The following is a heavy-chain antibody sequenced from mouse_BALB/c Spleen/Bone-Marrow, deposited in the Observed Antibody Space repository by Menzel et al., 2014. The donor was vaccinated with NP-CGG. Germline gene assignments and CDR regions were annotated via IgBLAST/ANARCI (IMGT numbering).Heavy chain of an antibody. CDR2: IDPANGNT. CDR1: GFNIKDTY. V-gene: IGHV14-3*02. D-gene: IGHD1-1*01. J-gene: IGHJ2*01. CDR3: YNYYCGFAFDS. Sequence: VQLQQSGAELVKPGASVKLSCTASGFNIKDTYMHWVKQRPEQGLEWIGMIDPANGNTKYDPKFQGKATIPADTSSNTGYLHLSILTSEDAAVDYCYNYYCGFAFDSWGQGTTLTVSS.